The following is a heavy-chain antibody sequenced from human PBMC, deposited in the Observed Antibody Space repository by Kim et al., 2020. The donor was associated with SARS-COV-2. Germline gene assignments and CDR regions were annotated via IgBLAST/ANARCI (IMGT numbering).Heavy chain of an antibody. V-gene: IGHV3-23*01. J-gene: IGHJ3*02. CDR2: ISYDGERT. Sequence: GGSLRLSCAASGFTLNNLDMNWIRQAPGKGLEWVSVISYDGERTFYADSVKGRFTISRDTSKNTLYLQMNSLRADGTAVYFCAQGGGGHKPFNMWGQGTMVIVSS. CDR1: GFTLNNLD. D-gene: IGHD3-10*01. CDR3: AQGGGGHKPFNM.